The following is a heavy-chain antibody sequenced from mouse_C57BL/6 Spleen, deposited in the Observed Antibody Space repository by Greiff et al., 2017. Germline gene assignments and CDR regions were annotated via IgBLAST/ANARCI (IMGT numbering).Heavy chain of an antibody. Sequence: QVQLQQPGAELVKPGDSVKLSCKASGYTFTSYWMQWVKQRPGQGLEWIGEIDPSDSYTNYNQKFKGKATLTVDTSSSTSYMQLIILTSEESAFYYCTRLYYYCSSPVYFDYWGQGTTLTVSS. CDR2: IDPSDSYT. J-gene: IGHJ2*01. CDR3: TRLYYYCSSPVYFDY. V-gene: IGHV1-50*01. CDR1: GYTFTSYW. D-gene: IGHD1-1*01.